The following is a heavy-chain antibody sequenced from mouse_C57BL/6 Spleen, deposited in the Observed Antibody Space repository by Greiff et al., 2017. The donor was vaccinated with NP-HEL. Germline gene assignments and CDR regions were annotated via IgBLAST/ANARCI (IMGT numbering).Heavy chain of an antibody. J-gene: IGHJ3*01. CDR2: ISSGSSTI. CDR3: ARRGDYDRFIFAY. D-gene: IGHD2-4*01. V-gene: IGHV5-17*01. CDR1: GFTFSDYG. Sequence: EVMLVESGGGLVKPGGSLKLSCAASGFTFSDYGMHWVRQAPEKGLEWVAYISSGSSTIYYAETVKGRFTISRDNAKNTLFLQMTRLRSEDTAMFYCARRGDYDRFIFAYWGQGTLVTVSA.